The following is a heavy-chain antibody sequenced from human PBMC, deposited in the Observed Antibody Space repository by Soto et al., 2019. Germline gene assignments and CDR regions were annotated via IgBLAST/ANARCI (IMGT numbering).Heavy chain of an antibody. D-gene: IGHD6-6*01. V-gene: IGHV3-21*01. J-gene: IGHJ6*03. Sequence: GGSLRLSCAASGFTFSSYSMNWVRQAPGKGLEWVSSISSSSSYIYYADSVKGRFTISRDNAKNSLYLQMNSLRAEDTAVYYCAGGVRIAARSHYYYYYMDVWGKGTTVTVSS. CDR1: GFTFSSYS. CDR2: ISSSSSYI. CDR3: AGGVRIAARSHYYYYYMDV.